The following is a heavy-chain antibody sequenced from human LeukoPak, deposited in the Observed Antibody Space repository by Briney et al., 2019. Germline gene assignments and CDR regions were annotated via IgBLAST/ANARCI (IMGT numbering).Heavy chain of an antibody. CDR3: AREEQQLADY. D-gene: IGHD6-13*01. Sequence: GGSLRLSCAASGFTFSSYEMNWVRQAPGKGLEWVSYISSSGSTIYYADSVKGRFTISRDNAKNSLYLQMNSLRAEDTAVYYCAREEQQLADYWGQGTLVTVSS. V-gene: IGHV3-48*03. CDR1: GFTFSSYE. CDR2: ISSSGSTI. J-gene: IGHJ4*02.